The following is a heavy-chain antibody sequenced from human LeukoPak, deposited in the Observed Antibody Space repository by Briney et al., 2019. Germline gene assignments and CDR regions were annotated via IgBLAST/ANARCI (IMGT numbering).Heavy chain of an antibody. V-gene: IGHV4-39*01. CDR2: IYYSGST. D-gene: IGHD3-9*01. J-gene: IGHJ5*02. Sequence: PSETLSLTCTVSGGSITSSSYYWGWIRQPPGKGLEWIRSIYYSGSTYYNPSLKSRVTIFVDTSKNQFSLKLSSVTAADTAVYYCARFSYYDILTGYYLSPWGQGTLVTVSS. CDR1: GGSITSSSYY. CDR3: ARFSYYDILTGYYLSP.